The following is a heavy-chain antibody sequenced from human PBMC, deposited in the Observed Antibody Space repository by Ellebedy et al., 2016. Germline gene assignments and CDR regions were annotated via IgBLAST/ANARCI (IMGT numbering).Heavy chain of an antibody. CDR2: IYYSGST. V-gene: IGHV4-31*02. CDR3: ARGSYYYGSGNSHFDY. J-gene: IGHJ4*02. Sequence: SWVRQHPGKGLEWIGYIYYSGSTYYNPSLKSRVTISVDTSKNQFSLKLSSVTAADTAVYYCARGSYYYGSGNSHFDYWGQGTLVTVSS. D-gene: IGHD3-10*01.